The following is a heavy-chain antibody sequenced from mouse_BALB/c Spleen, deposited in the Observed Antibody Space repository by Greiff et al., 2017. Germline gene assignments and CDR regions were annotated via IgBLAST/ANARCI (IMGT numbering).Heavy chain of an antibody. CDR3: ARNWGVVDAWFAY. D-gene: IGHD1-1*01. V-gene: IGHV5-6-2*01. Sequence: EVMLVESGGGLVKLGGSLKLSCAASGFTFSSYYMSWVRQTPEKRLELVAAINSNGGSTYYPDTVKGRFTISRDNAKNTLYLQMSSLKSDDTAMYYCARNWGVVDAWFAYWGQGTLVTVS. CDR1: GFTFSSYY. CDR2: INSNGGST. J-gene: IGHJ3*01.